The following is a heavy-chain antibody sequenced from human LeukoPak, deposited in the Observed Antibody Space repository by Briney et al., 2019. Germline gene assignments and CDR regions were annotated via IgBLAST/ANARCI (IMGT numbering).Heavy chain of an antibody. D-gene: IGHD5-18*01. V-gene: IGHV4-39*02. Sequence: SETLSLTCAVSGGSISSGGYSWVWIRQPPGKGLEWIGNIYYSGSTYSSPSLKGRVTLSVDTSKNHFSLKLTSVTAADTAIYYCARRGYNYGSEIDYWGQGTLVTVSS. CDR3: ARRGYNYGSEIDY. CDR2: IYYSGST. CDR1: GGSISSGGYS. J-gene: IGHJ4*02.